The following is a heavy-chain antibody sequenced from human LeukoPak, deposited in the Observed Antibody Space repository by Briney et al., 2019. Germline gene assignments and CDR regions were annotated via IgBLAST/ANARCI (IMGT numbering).Heavy chain of an antibody. Sequence: ASVKVSCKVSGYTLTELSMHWVRQAPGKGLEWMGGFDPEDGETIYAQKFQGRVTMTEDTSTDTAYMELSSLRYEDTAVYYCATINDSGSFLDAFDIWGQGTMVTVSS. CDR3: ATINDSGSFLDAFDI. CDR1: GYTLTELS. V-gene: IGHV1-24*01. D-gene: IGHD1-26*01. CDR2: FDPEDGET. J-gene: IGHJ3*02.